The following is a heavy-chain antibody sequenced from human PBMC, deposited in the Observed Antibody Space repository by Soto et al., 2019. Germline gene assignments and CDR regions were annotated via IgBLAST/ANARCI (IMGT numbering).Heavy chain of an antibody. CDR1: GYRFTSYW. D-gene: IGHD6-13*01. CDR3: ARRKGWFGSSEGAFDF. J-gene: IGHJ3*01. V-gene: IGHV5-51*01. CDR2: IYPGDPNP. Sequence: PGESLKISCKGSGYRFTSYWIGWVRQMPGKGLEWMGIIYPGDPNPRYSPSFQGQVTISADQSINTAYLQWSSLKASDTAMFYCARRKGWFGSSEGAFDFWGQGTMVTVSS.